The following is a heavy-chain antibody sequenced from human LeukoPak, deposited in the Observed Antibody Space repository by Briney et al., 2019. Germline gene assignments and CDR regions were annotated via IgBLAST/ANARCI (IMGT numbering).Heavy chain of an antibody. CDR3: ARDVADFWSGYGAGSFDY. Sequence: SETLSLTCTVSGGSISSGGYYWSWIRQPPGKGLEWIGYIYYSGSTYYNPSLKSRVTISVDTSKNQFSLKLSSVTAADTAVYYCARDVADFWSGYGAGSFDYWGQGTLVTVSS. CDR1: GGSISSGGYY. J-gene: IGHJ4*02. CDR2: IYYSGST. V-gene: IGHV4-30-4*08. D-gene: IGHD3-3*01.